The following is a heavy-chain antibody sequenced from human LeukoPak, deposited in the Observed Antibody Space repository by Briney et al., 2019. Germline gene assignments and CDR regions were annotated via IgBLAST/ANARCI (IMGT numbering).Heavy chain of an antibody. D-gene: IGHD1-14*01. Sequence: GGSLRLSCAASGFTFSSYEMSWVRQAPGKGLEWVSYISISGSTRYYADSVKGRFTISRDDAKNSMYLQMNSLRAEDRAIYYCARDPNPGVPDYWGQGTLVTVSS. CDR3: ARDPNPGVPDY. J-gene: IGHJ4*02. V-gene: IGHV3-48*03. CDR1: GFTFSSYE. CDR2: ISISGSTR.